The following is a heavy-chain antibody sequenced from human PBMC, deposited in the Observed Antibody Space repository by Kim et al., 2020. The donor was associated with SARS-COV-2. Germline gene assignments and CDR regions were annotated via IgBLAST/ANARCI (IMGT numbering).Heavy chain of an antibody. Sequence: GGSLRLSCAASGFTFRNYGIHWVRQAPGKGLEWVAVISYDGSNTYHADSVKGRFTISRDNSKNTLYLQMNSLRAEDTAVYYCAKETQTFHSSAYYVDSWGQGTLVTVSS. CDR1: GFTFRNYG. J-gene: IGHJ4*02. V-gene: IGHV3-30*18. D-gene: IGHD3-22*01. CDR3: AKETQTFHSSAYYVDS. CDR2: ISYDGSNT.